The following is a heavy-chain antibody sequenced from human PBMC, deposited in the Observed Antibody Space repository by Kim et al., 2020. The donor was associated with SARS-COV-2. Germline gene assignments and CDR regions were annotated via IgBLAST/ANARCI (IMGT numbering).Heavy chain of an antibody. CDR1: GYTFTEYY. CDR3: ARGDKVRYSYYGMHV. V-gene: IGHV1-2*04. Sequence: ASVKDSCKASGYTFTEYYVYWVRQAPGQGLEWMGWINPNNGGTRYAERFQGWVTMTSNTSISTVYMELSRLTSDDTAVYYCARGDKVRYSYYGMHVWGEGTMVTVSS. J-gene: IGHJ6*04. D-gene: IGHD3-10*01. CDR2: INPNNGGT.